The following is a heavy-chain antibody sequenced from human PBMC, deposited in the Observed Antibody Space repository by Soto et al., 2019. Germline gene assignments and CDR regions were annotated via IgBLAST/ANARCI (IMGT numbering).Heavy chain of an antibody. J-gene: IGHJ4*02. D-gene: IGHD6-19*01. CDR1: GFSLSTSGVG. Sequence: QITLKESGPTLVKPTQTLTLTCTFSGFSLSTSGVGVGWIRQPPGKALEWLALIYWNDDKRYSPSLKSRFTITNDTSKNQVVLTMTNMDPVDTATYYCAQYSSGWDYFDYWGQATLVTVSS. CDR3: AQYSSGWDYFDY. V-gene: IGHV2-5*01. CDR2: IYWNDDK.